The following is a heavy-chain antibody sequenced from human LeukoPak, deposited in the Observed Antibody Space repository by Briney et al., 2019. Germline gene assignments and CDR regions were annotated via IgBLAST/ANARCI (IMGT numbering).Heavy chain of an antibody. CDR2: ISSSGTS. Sequence: SETLSLTCSVSGASISSNYWTWIRQTPGKGLEWIGFISSSGTSHYSPSLESRVTFSLDTSKSQFSLSLKSVTAADTAVYYCARVFRGAVTSNWFDPWGQGILVTVSS. D-gene: IGHD3-3*01. J-gene: IGHJ5*02. CDR3: ARVFRGAVTSNWFDP. V-gene: IGHV4-59*01. CDR1: GASISSNY.